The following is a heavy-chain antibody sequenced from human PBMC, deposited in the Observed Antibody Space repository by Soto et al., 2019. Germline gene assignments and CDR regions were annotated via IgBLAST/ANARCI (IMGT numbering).Heavy chain of an antibody. CDR3: ARHGPRVYYDNSDYYYYGMDV. D-gene: IGHD3-22*01. CDR1: GYSFTIYW. CDR2: IYPGDSDT. Sequence: VEALKISCNGSGYSFTIYWIGWVRQMPGKGLEWMGIIYPGDSDTIYSPSFQGQVTISADKSISTAYLQWSSLKASDTAMYYCARHGPRVYYDNSDYYYYGMDVWGQGTTVTVSS. J-gene: IGHJ6*02. V-gene: IGHV5-51*01.